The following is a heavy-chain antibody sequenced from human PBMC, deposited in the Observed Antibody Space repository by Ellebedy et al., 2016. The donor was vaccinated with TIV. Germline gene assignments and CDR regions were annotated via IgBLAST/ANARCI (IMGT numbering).Heavy chain of an antibody. CDR3: ARRSTDIAFDS. Sequence: GESLKISCAASGFTFSTYPMNWVRQAPGKGLEWVSIISANGGTTYYADSVKGRFTISRDNSKNTLFLQMSSLRAEDTAVYFCARRSTDIAFDSWGQGTQVTVSS. CDR1: GFTFSTYP. V-gene: IGHV3-23*01. J-gene: IGHJ4*02. D-gene: IGHD2-15*01. CDR2: ISANGGTT.